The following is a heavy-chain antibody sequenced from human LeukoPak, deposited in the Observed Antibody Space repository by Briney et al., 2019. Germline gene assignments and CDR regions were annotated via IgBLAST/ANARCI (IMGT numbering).Heavy chain of an antibody. J-gene: IGHJ4*02. Sequence: GGSLRLSCAVSGLTLSNYGTSWVRQAPGKGLEWVAGISGSGGSTYYADSVKGRFTISRDNPKNTLYLQMNSLRAEDTAVYFCAKRGVVIRVILVGFHKEAYYFDSWGQGALVTVSS. V-gene: IGHV3-23*01. CDR1: GLTLSNYG. CDR3: AKRGVVIRVILVGFHKEAYYFDS. CDR2: ISGSGGST. D-gene: IGHD3-10*01.